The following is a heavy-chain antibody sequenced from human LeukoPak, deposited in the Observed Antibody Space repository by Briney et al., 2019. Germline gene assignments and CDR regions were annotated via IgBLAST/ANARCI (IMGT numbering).Heavy chain of an antibody. J-gene: IGHJ4*02. D-gene: IGHD6-19*01. CDR1: GFTFSSYS. Sequence: GGSLRLSCAASGFTFSSYSMNWVRQAPGKGLEWVSYISSSSSTIYYADSVKGRFTTSRDNAENSLFLQMDSLRVEDTAFYYCARDLTPSAESSGIDSWGQGTLVTVSS. CDR2: ISSSSSTI. CDR3: ARDLTPSAESSGIDS. V-gene: IGHV3-48*04.